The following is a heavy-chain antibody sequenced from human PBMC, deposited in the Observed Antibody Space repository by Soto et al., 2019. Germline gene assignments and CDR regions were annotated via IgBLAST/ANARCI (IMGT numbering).Heavy chain of an antibody. J-gene: IGHJ6*02. V-gene: IGHV1-69*13. D-gene: IGHD5-12*01. CDR1: GGTFSSYA. Sequence: SVKVSCKASGGTFSSYAISWVRQAPGQGLEWMGGIIPIFGTANYAQKFQGRVTITADESTSTAYMELSSLRSEDTAVYYCARDRMAKIYYYYGMDVWGQGTTVTVSS. CDR3: ARDRMAKIYYYYGMDV. CDR2: IIPIFGTA.